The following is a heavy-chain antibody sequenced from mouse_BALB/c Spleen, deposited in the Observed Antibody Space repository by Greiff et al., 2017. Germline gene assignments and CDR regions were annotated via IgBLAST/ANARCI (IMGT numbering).Heavy chain of an antibody. J-gene: IGHJ2*01. V-gene: IGHV5-6-5*01. CDR3: ARGRDDVYYFDY. CDR1: GFTFSSYA. CDR2: ISSGGST. Sequence: DVKLVESGGGLVKPGGSLKLSCAASGFTFSSYAMSWVRQTPEKRLEWVASISSGGSTYYPDSVKGRFTISRDNARNILYLQMSSLRSEDTAMYYCARGRDDVYYFDYWGQGTTLTVSS. D-gene: IGHD2-12*01.